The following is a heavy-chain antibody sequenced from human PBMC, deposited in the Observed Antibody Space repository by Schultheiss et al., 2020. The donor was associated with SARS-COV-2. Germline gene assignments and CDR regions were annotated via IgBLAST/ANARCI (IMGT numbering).Heavy chain of an antibody. CDR3: ARLEDYYYGMDV. V-gene: IGHV3-30*12. J-gene: IGHJ6*02. CDR2: ISYDGSNK. Sequence: GGSLRLSCTASGFTFSSYGMHWVRQAPGKGLEWVAVISYDGSNKFYADSVKGRFTISRDNSKNTLYLQMNSLRAEDTAVYYCARLEDYYYGMDVWGQGTTVTVSS. CDR1: GFTFSSYG.